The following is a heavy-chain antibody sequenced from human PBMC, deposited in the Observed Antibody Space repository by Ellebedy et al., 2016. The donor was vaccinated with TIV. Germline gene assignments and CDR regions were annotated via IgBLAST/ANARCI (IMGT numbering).Heavy chain of an antibody. D-gene: IGHD3-10*01. CDR3: ALVWASGNYLKY. J-gene: IGHJ4*02. CDR2: ISSSGDST. CDR1: GFTFSNYA. Sequence: PGGSLRLSCAASGFTFSNYAMNWVRQAPGKGLEWVSGISSSGDSTYYADSVKGRFTVSRDNSKNTLFLQVNSLRAEDTAVYYCALVWASGNYLKYWGQGTLVTVSS. V-gene: IGHV3-23*01.